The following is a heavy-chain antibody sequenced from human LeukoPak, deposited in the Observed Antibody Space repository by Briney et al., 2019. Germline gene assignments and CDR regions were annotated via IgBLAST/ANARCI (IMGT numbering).Heavy chain of an antibody. J-gene: IGHJ6*02. V-gene: IGHV1-3*01. D-gene: IGHD2-2*02. CDR1: GYTFTSYA. CDR3: ARDYCSSTSCYKPNYYYYGMDV. Sequence: ASVKVSCKASGYTFTSYAMHWVRQAPGQRLEWMGWINAGNGNTKYSQKFQGGVTITRDTSASTAYMELSSLRSEDTAVYYCARDYCSSTSCYKPNYYYYGMDVWGQGTTVTVSS. CDR2: INAGNGNT.